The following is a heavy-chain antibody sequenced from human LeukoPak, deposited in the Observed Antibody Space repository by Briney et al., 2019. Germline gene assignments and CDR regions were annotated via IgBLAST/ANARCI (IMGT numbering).Heavy chain of an antibody. D-gene: IGHD3-10*01. Sequence: GGSLRLSCAASGFTFSSYGMHWVRQAPGKGLEWVAVIWYDGSNKYYVDSVKGRFTISRDNSKNTLYLQMNSLRAEDTAVYYCARDSSTPYGSGSPPDYWGQGTLVTVSS. J-gene: IGHJ4*02. CDR2: IWYDGSNK. V-gene: IGHV3-33*01. CDR1: GFTFSSYG. CDR3: ARDSSTPYGSGSPPDY.